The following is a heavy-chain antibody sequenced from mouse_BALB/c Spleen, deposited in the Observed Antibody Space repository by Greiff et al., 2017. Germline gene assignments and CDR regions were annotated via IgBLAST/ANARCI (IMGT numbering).Heavy chain of an antibody. D-gene: IGHD2-3*01. CDR2: ISTYYGDA. J-gene: IGHJ4*01. CDR3: ARWYDGFYYAMDY. CDR1: GYTFTDYA. Sequence: QVQLQQSGAELVRPGVSVKISCKGSGYTFTDYAMHWVKQSHAKSLEWIGVISTYYGDASYNQKFKGKATMTVDKSSSTAYMELARLTSEDSAIYYCARWYDGFYYAMDYWGQGTSVTVSS. V-gene: IGHV1S137*01.